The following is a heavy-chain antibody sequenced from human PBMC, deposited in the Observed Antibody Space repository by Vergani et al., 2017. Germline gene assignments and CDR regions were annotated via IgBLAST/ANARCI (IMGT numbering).Heavy chain of an antibody. CDR2: INHSGST. CDR3: ARVRPTITMVRGVIIRGWFDP. CDR1: GGYFSGYY. J-gene: IGHJ5*02. V-gene: IGHV4-34*01. D-gene: IGHD3-10*01. Sequence: QVQLQQWGAGLLKPSETLSLTCAVYGGYFSGYYWSWIRQPPGKGLEWIGEINHSGSTNYNPSLKSRGTISVDTSKNQFSLKLSSVTAADTAVYYCARVRPTITMVRGVIIRGWFDPWGQGTLVTVSS.